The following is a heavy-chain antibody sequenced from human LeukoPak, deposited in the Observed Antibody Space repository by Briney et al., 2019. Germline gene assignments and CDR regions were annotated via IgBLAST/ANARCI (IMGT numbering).Heavy chain of an antibody. CDR2: INHSGST. CDR1: GGSFSGYY. J-gene: IGHJ4*02. D-gene: IGHD2-15*01. V-gene: IGHV4-34*01. Sequence: SETLSLTCAVYGGSFSGYYWSWMRQPPGKGLEWIGEINHSGSTNYNPSLKSRVTISVDTSKNQFSLKLSSVTAADTAVYYCARYSRYCSGSSCSPFDYWGQGTLVTVSS. CDR3: ARYSRYCSGSSCSPFDY.